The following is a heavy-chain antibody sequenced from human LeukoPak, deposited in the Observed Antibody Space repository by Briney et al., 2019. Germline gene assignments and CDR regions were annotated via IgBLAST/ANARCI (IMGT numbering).Heavy chain of an antibody. Sequence: PGGSLRLSCAASGFTFSSYSMNWVRQAPGKGLEWVSGISWNSGSIGYADSVKGRFTISRDNAKNSLYLQMNSLRAEDTALYYCAKDMNGGGYLNYYYGMDVWGQGTTVTVSS. CDR2: ISWNSGSI. J-gene: IGHJ6*02. D-gene: IGHD5-24*01. V-gene: IGHV3-9*01. CDR3: AKDMNGGGYLNYYYGMDV. CDR1: GFTFSSYS.